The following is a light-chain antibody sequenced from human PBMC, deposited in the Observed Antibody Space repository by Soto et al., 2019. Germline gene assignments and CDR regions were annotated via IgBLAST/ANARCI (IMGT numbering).Light chain of an antibody. CDR2: WAS. CDR3: QQYYRIPLT. CDR1: QSVLSSSNNKNC. Sequence: DIVMTQSPDSLAVSLGERATINCKSSQSVLSSSNNKNCLAWYRQKPGQPPKVLIYWASTRESGVPDRFSGSGSGTDFSLTITSLQAEDVAVYYCQQYYRIPLTFGGGTKVEI. V-gene: IGKV4-1*01. J-gene: IGKJ4*01.